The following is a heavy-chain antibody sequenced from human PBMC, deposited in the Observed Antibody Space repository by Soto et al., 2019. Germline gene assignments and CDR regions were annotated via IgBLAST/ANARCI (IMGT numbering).Heavy chain of an antibody. J-gene: IGHJ4*02. Sequence: ASVKVSCKASGYTFSGFYMHWVRQAPGQGLEWMGWINPNSGGTKSAEKFQGRVTMTRDTSISTAYMELSRLTSDDTAVYYCASAAVTGTAGLDFWGQGXQVTIYS. CDR1: GYTFSGFY. CDR3: ASAAVTGTAGLDF. CDR2: INPNSGGT. V-gene: IGHV1-2*02. D-gene: IGHD6-19*01.